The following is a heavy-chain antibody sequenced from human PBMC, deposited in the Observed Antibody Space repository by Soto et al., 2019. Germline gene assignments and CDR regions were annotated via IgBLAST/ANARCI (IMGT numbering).Heavy chain of an antibody. V-gene: IGHV2-70*01. Sequence: SGPTLVNPTQTLTLTCTFSGFSLSPNGMYVSWIRQPPGKALEWLAFIDWADDKYYNTSLETRLTISKDTSKNQVVLTMTNMDPVDTATYYCARILGGRDGYNQAFDIWGQGTMVTVSS. CDR1: GFSLSPNGMY. CDR3: ARILGGRDGYNQAFDI. J-gene: IGHJ3*02. D-gene: IGHD5-12*01. CDR2: IDWADDK.